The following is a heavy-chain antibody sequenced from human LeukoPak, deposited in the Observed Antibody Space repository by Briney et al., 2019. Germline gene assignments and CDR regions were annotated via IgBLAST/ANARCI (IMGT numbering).Heavy chain of an antibody. CDR3: TRSLNSGSYPDY. Sequence: GGSLRLSCAASGFTFSSYWMHWVRQAPGKGLVWVSRVNSDGSRTDYADPVKGRITISRDNAKNTLYLQMNSLRAEDTAVYYCTRSLNSGSYPDYWGQGTLVTVSS. J-gene: IGHJ4*02. CDR2: VNSDGSRT. V-gene: IGHV3-74*01. D-gene: IGHD1-26*01. CDR1: GFTFSSYW.